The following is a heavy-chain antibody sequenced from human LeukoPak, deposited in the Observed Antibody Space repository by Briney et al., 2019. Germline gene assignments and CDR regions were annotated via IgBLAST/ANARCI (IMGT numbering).Heavy chain of an antibody. CDR2: ISSNGGST. V-gene: IGHV3-64D*06. Sequence: PGGSLRLSCSASGFAFSSYAMHWVRQAPGKGLEYVSAISSNGGSTYYADSVKGRFTISRDNSKNTLYLQMSSLRAEDTAVYYCVKKGGYSYGWELDYWGQGTLVTVSS. CDR1: GFAFSSYA. J-gene: IGHJ4*02. CDR3: VKKGGYSYGWELDY. D-gene: IGHD5-18*01.